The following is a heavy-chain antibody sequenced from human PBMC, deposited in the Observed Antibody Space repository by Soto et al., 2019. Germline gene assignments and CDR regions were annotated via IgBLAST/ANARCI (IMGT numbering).Heavy chain of an antibody. CDR1: GFTFSSYA. J-gene: IGHJ4*02. CDR3: ARDGTTYADYYFDD. V-gene: IGHV3-30-3*01. CDR2: ISYDGSNK. D-gene: IGHD1-1*01. Sequence: GGSLRLSCAASGFTFSSYAMHWVRQAPGKGLEWVAVISYDGSNKYYADSVKGRFTISRDNSKNTLYLQMNSLRAEDTAVYYCARDGTTYADYYFDDWGQGSLVTVSS.